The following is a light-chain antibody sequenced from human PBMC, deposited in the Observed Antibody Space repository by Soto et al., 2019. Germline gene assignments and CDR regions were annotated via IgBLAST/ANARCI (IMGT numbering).Light chain of an antibody. V-gene: IGLV1-40*02. CDR1: SSNIGAGYD. CDR3: QSHDSSLSGYV. CDR2: NNI. J-gene: IGLJ1*01. Sequence: QAVVTQPPSVSGAPGQRVTISCTGSSSNIGAGYDVHWYQQLPGTAPTLIIYNNIYRPPGVPDRVSGSKSGTSASLAIAGLQAEDEAYYYCQSHDSSLSGYVFGTGTKVTVL.